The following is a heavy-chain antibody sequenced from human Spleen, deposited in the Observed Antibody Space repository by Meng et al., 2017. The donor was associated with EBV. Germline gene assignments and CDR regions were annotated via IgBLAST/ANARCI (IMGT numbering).Heavy chain of an antibody. Sequence: LPPHESAPALVTPAQTLTLACSSPGGPINNGCSSWSWIRQPPGKGLHWIGYIYQSGRAYYNPSLKSRVTMSVDMSKNQFSLKLTSVTAADTAVYYCARGGGYGDYEGWFDPWGQGTLVTVSS. J-gene: IGHJ5*02. CDR2: IYQSGRA. D-gene: IGHD4-17*01. V-gene: IGHV4-30-2*01. CDR3: ARGGGYGDYEGWFDP. CDR1: GGPINNGCSS.